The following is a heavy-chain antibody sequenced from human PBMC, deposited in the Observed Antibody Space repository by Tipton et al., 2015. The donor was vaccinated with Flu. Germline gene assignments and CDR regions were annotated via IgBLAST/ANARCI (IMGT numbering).Heavy chain of an antibody. J-gene: IGHJ4*02. D-gene: IGHD3-22*01. CDR1: GDSISSDYF. Sequence: TLSLTCAVSGDSISSDYFWGWIRQPPGKGLEWIATIHRSGSTKYNPSLKSRVTISVDTSKNQFSLRLTSATAADAAIYYCAREIYDYKISAYKGFEYWGQGSLVTVSS. V-gene: IGHV4-38-2*02. CDR2: IHRSGST. CDR3: AREIYDYKISAYKGFEY.